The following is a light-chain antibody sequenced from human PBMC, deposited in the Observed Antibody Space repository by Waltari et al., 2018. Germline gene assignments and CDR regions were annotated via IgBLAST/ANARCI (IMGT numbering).Light chain of an antibody. CDR2: SAS. J-gene: IGKJ2*01. CDR1: QSISTY. V-gene: IGKV1-39*01. CDR3: QQSYNYHPYT. Sequence: DIQMTQSPSSLSASVGDSVSITCRASQSISTYLSWYQQKPGEAPKRLIFSASSLQRWVPSRFTGTGSGTDFTLTISSLQPEDSATYYCQQSYNYHPYTFGQGTKLEIK.